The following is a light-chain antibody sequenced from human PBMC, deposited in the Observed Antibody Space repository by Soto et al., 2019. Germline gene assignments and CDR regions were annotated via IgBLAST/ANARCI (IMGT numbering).Light chain of an antibody. CDR1: QSVSTW. Sequence: DIQMTQSPSTLSASVGDRVTITCRASQSVSTWLAWYQQRPGKPPKLLIYDASSLQSGVPSKFSGGGSGTEFTLTISSLQPDDFATYYCQQYYNYWTFGQGTKVDTK. CDR3: QQYYNYWT. CDR2: DAS. V-gene: IGKV1-5*01. J-gene: IGKJ1*01.